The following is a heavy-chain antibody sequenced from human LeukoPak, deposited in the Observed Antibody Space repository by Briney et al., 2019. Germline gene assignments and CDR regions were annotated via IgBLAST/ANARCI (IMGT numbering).Heavy chain of an antibody. D-gene: IGHD4-23*01. V-gene: IGHV3-48*03. J-gene: IGHJ3*02. CDR3: ARGRWDAFDI. CDR1: GFTFSSYE. CDR2: ISSSGSTI. Sequence: GGSLRPSCAASGFTFSSYEMNWVRQAPGKGLEWVSYISSSGSTIYYADSVKGRFTISRDNAKNSLYLQMNSLRAEDTAVYYCARGRWDAFDIWGQGTMVTVSS.